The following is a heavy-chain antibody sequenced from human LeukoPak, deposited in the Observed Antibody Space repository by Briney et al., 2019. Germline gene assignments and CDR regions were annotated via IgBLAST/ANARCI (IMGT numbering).Heavy chain of an antibody. CDR3: ARARGYSWIDS. CDR1: GFIVSSSY. Sequence: GGSLRLSCAASGFIVSSSYMSWVRQAPGKGLEWVSVIYTGGNTYYADSVKGRFTISRDDSKNTLYLQMNSLRAEDTAVHYCARARGYSWIDSWGQGTLVTVSS. D-gene: IGHD3-10*01. CDR2: IYTGGNT. J-gene: IGHJ5*01. V-gene: IGHV3-53*01.